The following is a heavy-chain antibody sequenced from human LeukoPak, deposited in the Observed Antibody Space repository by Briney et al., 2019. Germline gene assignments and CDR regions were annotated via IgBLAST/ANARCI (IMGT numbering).Heavy chain of an antibody. V-gene: IGHV1-69*04. CDR1: GGTFISYA. Sequence: ASVKVSCKASGGTFISYAISWVRQAPGQGLEWMGRIIPILGIANYAQKFQGRVTITADKSTSTAYMELSRLRSEDTAVYYCARDLDGEGWYTISFDYWGQGTLVTVSS. D-gene: IGHD6-19*01. J-gene: IGHJ4*02. CDR2: IIPILGIA. CDR3: ARDLDGEGWYTISFDY.